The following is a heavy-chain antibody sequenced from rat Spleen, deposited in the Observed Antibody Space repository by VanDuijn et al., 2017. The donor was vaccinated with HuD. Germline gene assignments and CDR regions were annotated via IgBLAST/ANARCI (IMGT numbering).Heavy chain of an antibody. V-gene: IGHV5-36*01. CDR2: ISWDGNST. CDR1: GFSFDDYG. D-gene: IGHD1-3*01. CDR3: TRPKVNYLNGWYFDL. Sequence: EVKVVESGGGSVQPGGSLKLSCAASGFSFDDYGVSWVRQAPKNGLEWVASISWDGNSTYFPDNVKARFTISRDNAKNALYLQMNNLRSEDTAIYFCTRPKVNYLNGWYFDLWGPGTMVTVSS. J-gene: IGHJ1*01.